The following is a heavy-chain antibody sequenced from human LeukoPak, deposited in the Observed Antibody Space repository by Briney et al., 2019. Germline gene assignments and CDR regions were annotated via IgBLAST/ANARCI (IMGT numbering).Heavy chain of an antibody. J-gene: IGHJ4*02. V-gene: IGHV1-18*04. CDR3: AREGYCSGGSCYEGAVDY. CDR1: GYTFTSYG. CDR2: ISAYNGNT. D-gene: IGHD2-15*01. Sequence: GASVTVSCKASGYTFTSYGITWVRQAPGQGLEWMGWISAYNGNTNYAQNLQGRVTMTTDTSTRTVYMELRSLRSDDTAVYYCAREGYCSGGSCYEGAVDYWGQGTLVTVSS.